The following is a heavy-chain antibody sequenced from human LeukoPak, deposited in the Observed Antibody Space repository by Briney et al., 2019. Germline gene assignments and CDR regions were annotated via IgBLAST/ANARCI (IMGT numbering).Heavy chain of an antibody. CDR2: IYTSGST. CDR1: GGSISNSDYY. J-gene: IGHJ3*02. V-gene: IGHV4-61*02. Sequence: SETLSLTCTVSGGSISNSDYYWTWIRQPAGKGLEWIGRIYTSGSTNYNPSLKSRVTISVDTSKNQFSLKLSSVTAADTAVYYCARKIPSPGAFDISRQGTMVTVSS. D-gene: IGHD2-2*01. CDR3: ARKIPSPGAFDI.